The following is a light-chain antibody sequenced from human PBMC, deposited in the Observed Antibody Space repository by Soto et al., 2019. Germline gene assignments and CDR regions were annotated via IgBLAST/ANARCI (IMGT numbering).Light chain of an antibody. Sequence: EIVMTQSPATLSVSPVERATLSCRASQSVSSNLAWYHQKPGQPPRRLIYDASTRATGIPARFSGSGSGTDFTLTISSLEPEDFAVYYCQQRSNWPITFGQGTRLEIK. V-gene: IGKV3-11*01. J-gene: IGKJ5*01. CDR1: QSVSSN. CDR2: DAS. CDR3: QQRSNWPIT.